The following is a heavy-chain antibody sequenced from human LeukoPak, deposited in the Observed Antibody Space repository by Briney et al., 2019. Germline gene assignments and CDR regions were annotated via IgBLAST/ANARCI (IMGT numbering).Heavy chain of an antibody. CDR1: GFTFSSYA. CDR2: ISSSSSTI. CDR3: AREMATIGDYFDY. V-gene: IGHV3-48*04. J-gene: IGHJ4*02. Sequence: GGSLRLSCAASGFTFSSYAMSWVRQAPGKGLERVSYISSSSSTIYYADSVKGRFTISRDNAKNSLYLQMNSLRAEDTAVYYCAREMATIGDYFDYWGQGTLVTVSS. D-gene: IGHD5-24*01.